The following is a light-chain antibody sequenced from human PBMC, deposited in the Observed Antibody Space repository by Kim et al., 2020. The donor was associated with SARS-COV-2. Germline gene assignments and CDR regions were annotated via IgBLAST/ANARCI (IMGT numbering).Light chain of an antibody. J-gene: IGLJ2*01. V-gene: IGLV2-14*03. CDR1: SSDVGGYNY. Sequence: QSALTQPASVSGSPGQSITISCTGTSSDVGGYNYVSWYHQHPGKAPKLMIYDVSNRPSGVSNRFSGSKSGNTASLTISGLQAEDEADYYCSSYTSSSTPVFGGGTQLTVL. CDR3: SSYTSSSTPV. CDR2: DVS.